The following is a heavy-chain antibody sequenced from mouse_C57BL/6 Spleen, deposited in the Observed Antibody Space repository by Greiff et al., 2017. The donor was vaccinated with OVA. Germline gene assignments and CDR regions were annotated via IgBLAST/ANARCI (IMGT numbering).Heavy chain of an antibody. CDR1: GYTFTSYW. D-gene: IGHD1-1*01. CDR3: AREIRNYYGSSYSFDY. Sequence: VQLQQPGAELVRPGTSVKLSCKASGYTFTSYWMHWVKQRPGQGLEWIGVIDPSDSYTNYNQKFKGKATLTVDTSSSTAYMQLSSLTSEDSAVYYCAREIRNYYGSSYSFDYWGQGTTLTVSS. CDR2: IDPSDSYT. J-gene: IGHJ2*01. V-gene: IGHV1-59*01.